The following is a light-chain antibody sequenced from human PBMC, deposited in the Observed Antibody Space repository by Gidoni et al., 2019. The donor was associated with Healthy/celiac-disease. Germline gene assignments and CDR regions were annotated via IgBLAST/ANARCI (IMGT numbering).Light chain of an antibody. J-gene: IGKJ1*01. CDR1: QSISSW. Sequence: DIQMTQSPSTLSASVGDRVTITCRASQSISSWLAWYQQKPGKAPKLLIYKASSLESGVPSRFSGSGSGTEFTLTISSLQPDDFATYYCQQYNSYSHXTFGQGTKVEIK. CDR3: QQYNSYSHXT. V-gene: IGKV1-5*03. CDR2: KAS.